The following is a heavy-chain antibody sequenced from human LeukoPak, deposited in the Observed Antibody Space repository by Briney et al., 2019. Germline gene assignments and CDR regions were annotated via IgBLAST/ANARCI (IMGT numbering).Heavy chain of an antibody. CDR2: VNHSGST. J-gene: IGHJ4*02. V-gene: IGHV4-34*01. CDR1: GGSFSGYY. D-gene: IGHD3-10*01. CDR3: AYGSGSYYIDY. Sequence: PSEALSLTCVVCGGSFSGYYWSWIRQPPGKGLEWVGEVNHSGSTNYNPSLQSRVTISVDTSKNQFSLKLSSVTAADTAVYYCAYGSGSYYIDYWGQGTLVTVSS.